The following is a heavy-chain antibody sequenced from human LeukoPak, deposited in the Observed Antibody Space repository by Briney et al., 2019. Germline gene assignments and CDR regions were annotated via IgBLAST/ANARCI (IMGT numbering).Heavy chain of an antibody. V-gene: IGHV3-74*01. J-gene: IGHJ4*02. D-gene: IGHD2-21*01. CDR1: GVTFSNIW. CDR3: ARGGDDY. CDR2: INPDGSIT. Sequence: QPGGSLSLSCAASGVTFSNIWMYWVRQAPGKGLDWVALINPDGSITTYADSVKGRFTISRDNAKNTVYLQMNSLRGEDTAMYFCARGGDDYWGQGTLVIVSS.